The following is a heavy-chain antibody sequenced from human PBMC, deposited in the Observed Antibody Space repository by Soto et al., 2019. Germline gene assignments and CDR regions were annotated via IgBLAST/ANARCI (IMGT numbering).Heavy chain of an antibody. J-gene: IGHJ6*03. V-gene: IGHV3-23*01. CDR2: LSYSGSST. Sequence: EVQLLEAGGGLVQPGRSLRLSCAASGFTFSNYAMNWVRQAPGKGLEWVSGLSYSGSSTYYADSVKGRFTISRDNSKNTLYLQMSSLRAEDTAVYYCAKDYSNPIYHYYMDVWGKGTTVTVSS. CDR1: GFTFSNYA. CDR3: AKDYSNPIYHYYMDV. D-gene: IGHD4-4*01.